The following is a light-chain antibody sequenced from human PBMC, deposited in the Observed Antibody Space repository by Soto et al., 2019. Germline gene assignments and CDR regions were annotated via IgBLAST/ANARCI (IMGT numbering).Light chain of an antibody. J-gene: IGLJ1*01. Sequence: QSALTQPPSVSGAPGQTVIISCTGNSSTIGAGYDVHWYQHLPGTAPKLLISANSNRPSGVPDRFSGSKSGTSASLAITGLQAEDEADYYCQSYDSSLSGFYVFGTGTKVTVL. CDR2: ANS. CDR1: SSTIGAGYD. V-gene: IGLV1-40*01. CDR3: QSYDSSLSGFYV.